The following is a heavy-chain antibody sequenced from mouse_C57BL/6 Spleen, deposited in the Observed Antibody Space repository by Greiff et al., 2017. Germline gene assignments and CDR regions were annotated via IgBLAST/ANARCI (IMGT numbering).Heavy chain of an antibody. CDR3: ARQGDGRSSAMDY. CDR2: IWSDGST. V-gene: IGHV2-6-1*01. D-gene: IGHD1-1*01. J-gene: IGHJ4*01. CDR1: GFSLTSYG. Sequence: VQLQQSGPGLVAPSQSLSISCTVSGFSLTSYGVHWVRQPPGKGLEWLVVIWSDGSTTYNSALKSRLSISKDNSKSEVFLQMNSLLTDDTARDYGARQGDGRSSAMDYWGQGTSVTGSS.